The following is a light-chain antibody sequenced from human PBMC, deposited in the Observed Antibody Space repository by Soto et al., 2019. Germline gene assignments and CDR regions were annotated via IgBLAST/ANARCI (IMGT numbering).Light chain of an antibody. CDR2: EVS. CDR3: ASYTSSRAYV. CDR1: SSDVGAYNY. V-gene: IGLV2-14*01. J-gene: IGLJ1*01. Sequence: QSALTQPASVSGSPGQSITISCSGTSSDVGAYNYVSWYQQQSGKAHKLIIHEVSYRPSGVSNRFSCSKSGNTASLTISGLPAEDEADYYCASYTSSRAYVFGIGTKVTVL.